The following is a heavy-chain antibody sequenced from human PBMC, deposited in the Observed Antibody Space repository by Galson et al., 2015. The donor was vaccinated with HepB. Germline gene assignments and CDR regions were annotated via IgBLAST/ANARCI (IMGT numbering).Heavy chain of an antibody. CDR2: INSSSGWT. D-gene: IGHD4-17*01. J-gene: IGHJ5*02. CDR1: GDSFSSNF. CDR3: VRDRVADYAGSWFGP. Sequence: SVKVSCKASGDSFSSNFIHWVRQAPGQGLEWMGVINSSSGWTTYAQKFQGGLIMTTDTSTSTVYMHLSSLQAEETAGYYCVRDRVADYAGSWFGPGGQGTLVTIAS. V-gene: IGHV1-46*01.